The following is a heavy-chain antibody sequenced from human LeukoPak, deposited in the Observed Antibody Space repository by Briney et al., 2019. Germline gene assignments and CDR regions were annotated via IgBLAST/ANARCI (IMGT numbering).Heavy chain of an antibody. CDR3: AKHFCTGLDCSLFDS. V-gene: IGHV3-23*01. J-gene: IGHJ4*02. CDR2: ISGSGGST. CDR1: GFTFSSYA. Sequence: GGSLRLSCAASGFTFSSYAMSWVRQAPGKGLEWVSAISGSGGSTYYADSVKGRFTISRDNSKNALSLQLNSLRPEDTALYYCAKHFCTGLDCSLFDSWGQGTLVTVSS. D-gene: IGHD3/OR15-3a*01.